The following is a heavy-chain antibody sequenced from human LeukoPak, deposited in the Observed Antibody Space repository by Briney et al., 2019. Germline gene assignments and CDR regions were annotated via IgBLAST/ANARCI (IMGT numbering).Heavy chain of an antibody. CDR1: GFTFNNYA. J-gene: IGHJ4*02. CDR3: ARVQAAEDY. Sequence: HTGGSLRLSCTASGFTFNNYAMTWVRQAPGKGLEWVANIKQDGSEKYYVDSVKGRFTISRDNAKNSLYLQMNSLRAEDTAVYYCARVQAAEDYWGQGTLVTVSS. CDR2: IKQDGSEK. V-gene: IGHV3-7*01. D-gene: IGHD6-13*01.